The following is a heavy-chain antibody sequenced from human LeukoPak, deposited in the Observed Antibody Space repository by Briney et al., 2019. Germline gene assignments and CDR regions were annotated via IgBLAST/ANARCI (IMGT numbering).Heavy chain of an antibody. CDR3: ARLRGYTSSRAHNNYYYYYMDV. D-gene: IGHD6-13*01. CDR1: GGSINSTNYY. J-gene: IGHJ6*03. CDR2: IYYSGST. V-gene: IGHV4-39*01. Sequence: PSETLSLTCTVSGGSINSTNYYWGWIRQPPGKGLDWIASIYYSGSTYYNPSPKSRVTISVDTSKNQFSLKLSSVTAADTAVYYCARLRGYTSSRAHNNYYYYYMDVWGKGTTVTVSS.